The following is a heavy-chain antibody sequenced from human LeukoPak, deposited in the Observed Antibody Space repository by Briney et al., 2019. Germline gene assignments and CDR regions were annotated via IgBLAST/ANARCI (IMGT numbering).Heavy chain of an antibody. D-gene: IGHD6-19*01. Sequence: GGSLRLSCAASGFTVSSNYMTWVRQAPGKGLKWVSVIYSIGSTYYADSVKGRFTISRDNSRNTMYLQMNSLRAEDTAIYYCAKDGHCPDVCTTKIVVAGYVDFWGQGTLVTVSS. CDR2: IYSIGST. CDR3: AKDGHCPDVCTTKIVVAGYVDF. V-gene: IGHV3-53*01. J-gene: IGHJ4*02. CDR1: GFTVSSNY.